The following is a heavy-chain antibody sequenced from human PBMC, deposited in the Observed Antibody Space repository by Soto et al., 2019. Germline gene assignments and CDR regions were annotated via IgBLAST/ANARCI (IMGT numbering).Heavy chain of an antibody. J-gene: IGHJ3*01. CDR1: GFSFSSYW. CDR2: INTDGSST. CDR3: ARSPGGYYID. Sequence: EVQLVESGGGLVQPGGSLRLSCADSGFSFSSYWMHWVRQGPGKGLVWVSRINTDGSSTNYADSVKGRFTISRDNAKNRLYLQVNSLRAEDTAVYSCARSPGGYYIDWGQGTMVTVSS. V-gene: IGHV3-74*01. D-gene: IGHD3-9*01.